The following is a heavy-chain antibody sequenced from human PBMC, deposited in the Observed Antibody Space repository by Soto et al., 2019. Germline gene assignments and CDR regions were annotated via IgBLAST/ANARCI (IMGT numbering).Heavy chain of an antibody. D-gene: IGHD6-13*01. Sequence: QLQLQESGPGLVKPSETLSLTCTVSGGSISSSSYYWGWIRQPPGKGLEWIGSIYYSGSTYYNPSLKSRVAIAVYTSKNQFSLKLSSVTAADTAVYYCARPYSSSWYMGSWFDPWGQGTLVTVSS. CDR1: GGSISSSSYY. CDR2: IYYSGST. J-gene: IGHJ5*02. CDR3: ARPYSSSWYMGSWFDP. V-gene: IGHV4-39*01.